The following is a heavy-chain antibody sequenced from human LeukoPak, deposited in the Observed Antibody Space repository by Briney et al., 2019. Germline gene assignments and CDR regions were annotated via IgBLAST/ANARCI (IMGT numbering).Heavy chain of an antibody. CDR2: IYHSGNT. V-gene: IGHV4-30-2*01. J-gene: IGHJ4*02. CDR3: ARSAAAGTVDYFDY. Sequence: SQTLSLTCAVSGGSISSGGYSWSWIRQPPGKGLEWIGYIYHSGNTYYNPSLKSRVTISVGGPKNQFSLKLSSVTAADTAVYYCARSAAAGTVDYFDYWGQGTLVTVSS. CDR1: GGSISSGGYS. D-gene: IGHD6-13*01.